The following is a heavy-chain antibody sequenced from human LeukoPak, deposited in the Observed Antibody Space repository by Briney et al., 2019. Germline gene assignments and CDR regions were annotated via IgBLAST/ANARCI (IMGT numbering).Heavy chain of an antibody. Sequence: SETLSLTCTVSGYSISSGYYWGWIRQPPGKGLEWIGSIYHSGSTYYNPSLKSRVTISVDMSKNQFSLKVSSVTAADTAVYYCARGGIAAAGTVDAFDIWGQGTMVTVSS. CDR2: IYHSGST. V-gene: IGHV4-38-2*02. CDR3: ARGGIAAAGTVDAFDI. CDR1: GYSISSGYY. J-gene: IGHJ3*02. D-gene: IGHD6-13*01.